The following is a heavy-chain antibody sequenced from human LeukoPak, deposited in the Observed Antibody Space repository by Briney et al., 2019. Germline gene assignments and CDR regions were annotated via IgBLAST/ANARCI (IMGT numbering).Heavy chain of an antibody. D-gene: IGHD3-22*01. CDR1: GFIFSDYY. CDR3: ARAKYDSSGYYYSGFDI. CDR2: ISSSGSNI. J-gene: IGHJ3*02. Sequence: GSLRLSCAASGFIFSDYYMSWIRQAPGKGLEWVSYISSSGSNIYYADSVKGRFTMSRDNAKNSLYLQMNSLRAEDTAVYYCARAKYDSSGYYYSGFDIWGQGTMVTVSS. V-gene: IGHV3-11*04.